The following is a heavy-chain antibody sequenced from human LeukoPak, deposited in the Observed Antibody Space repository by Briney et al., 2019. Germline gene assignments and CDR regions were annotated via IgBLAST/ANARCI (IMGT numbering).Heavy chain of an antibody. CDR2: IIPIFGTA. Sequence: SVKVSCKASGGTFSSYASSGGRQAPGQGLEWMGGIIPIFGTANYAQKFQGRVTITADESTSTAYMELSSLRSEDTAVYYCAREDVNDAFDIWGQGTMVTVSS. CDR1: GGTFSSYA. J-gene: IGHJ3*02. V-gene: IGHV1-69*01. D-gene: IGHD2/OR15-2a*01. CDR3: AREDVNDAFDI.